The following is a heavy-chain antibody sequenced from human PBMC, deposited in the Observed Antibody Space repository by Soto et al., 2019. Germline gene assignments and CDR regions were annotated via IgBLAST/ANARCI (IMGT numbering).Heavy chain of an antibody. V-gene: IGHV3-20*04. CDR3: ARTLDLDAFDI. D-gene: IGHD3-16*01. Sequence: GGSLRLSCAASGLSFSIYAMSWVRQAPGKGLEWVSGINWNGGSTGYADSVKGRFTISRDNAKNSLYLQMNSLRAEDTALYYCARTLDLDAFDIWGQGTMVTVSS. J-gene: IGHJ3*02. CDR2: INWNGGST. CDR1: GLSFSIYA.